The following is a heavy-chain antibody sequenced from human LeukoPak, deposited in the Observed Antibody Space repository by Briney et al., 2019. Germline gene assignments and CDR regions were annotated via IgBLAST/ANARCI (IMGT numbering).Heavy chain of an antibody. CDR1: GGSISSGGYS. CDR3: ASSRFKKLGYCSSISCYKGNAFDI. J-gene: IGHJ3*02. Sequence: PSETLSLTCAVSGGSISSGGYSWSWIRQPPGKGLEWIGYIYHSGSTYYNPSLKSRVTISVDRSKNQFSLKLSSVTAADTAVYYCASSRFKKLGYCSSISCYKGNAFDIWGQGTMVTVSS. D-gene: IGHD2-2*02. CDR2: IYHSGST. V-gene: IGHV4-30-2*01.